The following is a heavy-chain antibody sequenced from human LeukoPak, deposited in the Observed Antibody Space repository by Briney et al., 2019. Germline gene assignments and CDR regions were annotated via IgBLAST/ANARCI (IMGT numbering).Heavy chain of an antibody. CDR3: ARSKGELWSGETYNWFDP. CDR1: GGTFSSYA. D-gene: IGHD3-10*01. J-gene: IGHJ5*02. Sequence: ASVKVSCKASGGTFSSYAISWVRQAPGQGLEWMGGIIPIFGTANYAQKFQGRVTITADKSTSTAYMELSSLRSEDTAVYYCARSKGELWSGETYNWFDPWGQGTLVTVSS. CDR2: IIPIFGTA. V-gene: IGHV1-69*06.